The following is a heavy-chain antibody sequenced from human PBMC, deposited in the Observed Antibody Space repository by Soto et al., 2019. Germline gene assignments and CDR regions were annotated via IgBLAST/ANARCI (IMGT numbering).Heavy chain of an antibody. CDR2: IKSKTDGGTT. CDR3: TFRRGYCSSTSCYDAFDI. J-gene: IGHJ3*02. Sequence: GGSLRLSCAASGFTFSNAWMNWVRQAPGKGLEWVGRIKSKTDGGTTDYAAPVKGGFTISRDDSKNTLYLQMNSLKTEDTAVYYCTFRRGYCSSTSCYDAFDIWGQGTMVTVSS. D-gene: IGHD2-2*01. V-gene: IGHV3-15*07. CDR1: GFTFSNAW.